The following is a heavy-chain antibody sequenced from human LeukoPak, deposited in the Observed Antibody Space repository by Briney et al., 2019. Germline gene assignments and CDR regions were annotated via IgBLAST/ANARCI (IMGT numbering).Heavy chain of an antibody. CDR2: IKTKTEGGTT. Sequence: GGSLRLSCAASGITFSRAWMNWVRQAPGKGLEWVGRIKTKTEGGTTDYAAPVKGRFTISRDDSEKMMYLQLNSLKTEDTAVYYCTTDSTVWFGELTHWGQGTLVTVSS. CDR3: TTDSTVWFGELTH. V-gene: IGHV3-15*01. CDR1: GITFSRAW. D-gene: IGHD3-10*01. J-gene: IGHJ4*02.